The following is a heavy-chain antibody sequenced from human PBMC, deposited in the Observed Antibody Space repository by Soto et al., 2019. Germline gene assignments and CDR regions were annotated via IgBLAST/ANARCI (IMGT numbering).Heavy chain of an antibody. CDR3: ALGMFMDV. J-gene: IGHJ6*03. D-gene: IGHD3-16*01. V-gene: IGHV4-31*01. CDR1: GVSVTTSGHY. CDR2: IDSSGTT. Sequence: QVQLQESGPGLVKPSQTLSLSCSVSGVSVTTSGHYWNWVRQHPGKGLEWIGYIDSSGTTYYNPSLKSLLVMSVEPSTNQISLSLSSLTVADTALYFCALGMFMDVWGRGTTVTVSS.